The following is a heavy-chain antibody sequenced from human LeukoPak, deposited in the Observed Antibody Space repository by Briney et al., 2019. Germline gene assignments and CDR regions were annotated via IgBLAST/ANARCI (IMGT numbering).Heavy chain of an antibody. CDR1: GVSISSYY. V-gene: IGHV4-59*01. D-gene: IGHD3-10*01. Sequence: SETLSLTCTVSGVSISSYYWSWIRQPPGKGLEWIGYIYYSGSTNYNPSLKSRVTISVDTSKNQFSLKLSSVTAADTAVYYCARGKQFGTLDYWGQGTLVTVSS. CDR3: ARGKQFGTLDY. J-gene: IGHJ4*02. CDR2: IYYSGST.